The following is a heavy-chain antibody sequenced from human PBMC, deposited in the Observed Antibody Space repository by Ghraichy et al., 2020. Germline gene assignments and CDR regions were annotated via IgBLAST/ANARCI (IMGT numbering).Heavy chain of an antibody. CDR1: GFTFSSYA. CDR2: ISGSGGRT. D-gene: IGHD6-19*01. V-gene: IGHV3-23*01. J-gene: IGHJ6*02. CDR3: AKDRFSSGYFYYYGMDV. Sequence: GGSLRLSCAASGFTFSSYAMSWVRQAPGKGLEWVSAISGSGGRTHYADSVKGRFTISRDNSKNTLYLQTNSLRAEDTAVYYCAKDRFSSGYFYYYGMDVWGQGTTVTASS.